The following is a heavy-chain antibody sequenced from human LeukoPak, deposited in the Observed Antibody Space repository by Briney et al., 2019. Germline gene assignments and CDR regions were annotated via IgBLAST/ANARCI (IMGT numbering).Heavy chain of an antibody. D-gene: IGHD1-26*01. J-gene: IGHJ4*02. Sequence: GASVKVSCKASGYTFTSYDINWVRQATGQGLEWMGWMNPNSGNTGYAQKFQGRVTMTRNTSISTAYMELRSLRSDDTAVYYCARGEDPWEPLPPPLIFWGQGTLVTVSS. V-gene: IGHV1-8*01. CDR2: MNPNSGNT. CDR1: GYTFTSYD. CDR3: ARGEDPWEPLPPPLIF.